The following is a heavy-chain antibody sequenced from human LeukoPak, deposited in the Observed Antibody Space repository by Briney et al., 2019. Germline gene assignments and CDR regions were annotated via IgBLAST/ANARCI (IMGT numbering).Heavy chain of an antibody. J-gene: IGHJ4*02. D-gene: IGHD6-13*01. CDR3: AKKAAAGIAHFDY. V-gene: IGHV3-30*02. CDR1: GVTLSSYG. CDR2: IRYDGSNK. Sequence: PGGSLRLSCAASGVTLSSYGMHWVRQAPGKGLEWVAFIRYDGSNKYYADSMKGRFTISRDNSKNTLYLQMNSLRAEDTAVYYCAKKAAAGIAHFDYWGQGTLVTVSS.